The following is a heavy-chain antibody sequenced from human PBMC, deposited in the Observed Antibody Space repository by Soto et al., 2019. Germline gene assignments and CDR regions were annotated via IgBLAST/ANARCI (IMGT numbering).Heavy chain of an antibody. V-gene: IGHV5-51*01. D-gene: IGHD3-22*01. J-gene: IGHJ5*02. CDR2: IYPGNSNT. CDR3: ARKDKSGYFNWFDP. CDR1: GYGFSIHW. Sequence: GESLKISCKGSGYGFSIHWVAWLRQMPGKGLEWVGIIYPGNSNTMYSPSFQGQVTISADRSTSTVLLQWASLKASDTAVYFCARKDKSGYFNWFDPWGQGTLVTVSS.